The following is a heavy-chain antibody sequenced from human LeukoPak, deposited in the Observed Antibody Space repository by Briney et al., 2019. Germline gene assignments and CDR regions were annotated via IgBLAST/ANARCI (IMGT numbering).Heavy chain of an antibody. J-gene: IGHJ4*02. D-gene: IGHD6-13*01. V-gene: IGHV3-74*01. Sequence: GGSLRLSCATSGLTFRTTWMHWVRQAPGKGLMWVSRMNGEGTTIDYADSVKGRFTVSRDNAKNTLYLQVNNLRAEDTAVYYCARGPSSNWSGLDFWGQGTLLTVSS. CDR2: MNGEGTTI. CDR3: ARGPSSNWSGLDF. CDR1: GLTFRTTW.